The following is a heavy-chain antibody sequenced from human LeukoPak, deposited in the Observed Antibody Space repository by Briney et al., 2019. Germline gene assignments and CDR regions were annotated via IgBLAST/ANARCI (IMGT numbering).Heavy chain of an antibody. J-gene: IGHJ6*02. V-gene: IGHV3-23*01. Sequence: GRSLRLSCAASGFTFSSYAMSWVRQAPGKGLGWVSAISGSGGSTYYADSVKGRFTISRDNSKNTLYLQMNSLRAEDTAVYYCAKVVPDCSSTSCYRFYYYYGMDVWGQGTTVTVSS. CDR3: AKVVPDCSSTSCYRFYYYYGMDV. D-gene: IGHD2-2*02. CDR1: GFTFSSYA. CDR2: ISGSGGST.